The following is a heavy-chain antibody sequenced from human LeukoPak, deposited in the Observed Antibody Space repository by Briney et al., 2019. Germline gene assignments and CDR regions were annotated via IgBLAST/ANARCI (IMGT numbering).Heavy chain of an antibody. CDR2: IYPGDSDT. CDR3: ARRVSELGIWFDP. Sequence: GESLKISCKGSGYSFTSYWIGWVRQMPGKGLEWMGIIYPGDSDTRYSPSFQGQVTVSADKSISTAYLQWSSLKASDTAMYYCARRVSELGIWFDPWGQGTLVTVSS. D-gene: IGHD7-27*01. J-gene: IGHJ5*02. V-gene: IGHV5-51*01. CDR1: GYSFTSYW.